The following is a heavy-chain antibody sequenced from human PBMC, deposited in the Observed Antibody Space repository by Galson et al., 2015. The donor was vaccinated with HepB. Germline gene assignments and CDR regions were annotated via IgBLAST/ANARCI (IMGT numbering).Heavy chain of an antibody. CDR1: GFTFSSYA. D-gene: IGHD3-10*01. Sequence: SLRLSCAASGFTFSSYAMSWVRQAPGKGLEWVSAISGSGGSTYYADSVKGRFTISRDNSKNTLYLQMNSLRAEDTAVYYCAKDRGLIWFGELLMGGYYYYGMDVWGQGTTVTVSS. V-gene: IGHV3-23*01. J-gene: IGHJ6*02. CDR3: AKDRGLIWFGELLMGGYYYYGMDV. CDR2: ISGSGGST.